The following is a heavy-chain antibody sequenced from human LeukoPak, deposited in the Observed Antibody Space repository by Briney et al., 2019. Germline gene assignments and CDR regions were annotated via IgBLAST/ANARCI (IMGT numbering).Heavy chain of an antibody. CDR1: GGSISRYY. CDR3: ARDLGFAGSFLDY. V-gene: IGHV4-59*01. J-gene: IGHJ4*02. D-gene: IGHD1-26*01. Sequence: PSQTLSLTCTVSGGSISRYYWSWIRQPPGKGLEWIVYIYYSGSTNYNPSLKSRVTISLDTSKNQFSLKLSSVTAADTAVYYCARDLGFAGSFLDYWGQGTLVTVSS. CDR2: IYYSGST.